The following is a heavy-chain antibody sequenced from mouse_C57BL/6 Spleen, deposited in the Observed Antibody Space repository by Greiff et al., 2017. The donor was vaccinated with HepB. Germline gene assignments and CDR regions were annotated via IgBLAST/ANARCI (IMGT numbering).Heavy chain of an antibody. D-gene: IGHD2-4*01. V-gene: IGHV1-7*01. J-gene: IGHJ4*01. CDR1: CFTFPLYC. Sequence: PLQQSGAALAQPWASVPLSCTASCFTFPLYCMHFLTHLPGQCLALIGFINPCCGYTKYNQKFKDKATLTADKSSSTAYMQLSSLTYEDSAVYYCARKGYDYDGGYAMDYWGQGTSVTVSS. CDR2: INPCCGYT. CDR3: ARKGYDYDGGYAMDY.